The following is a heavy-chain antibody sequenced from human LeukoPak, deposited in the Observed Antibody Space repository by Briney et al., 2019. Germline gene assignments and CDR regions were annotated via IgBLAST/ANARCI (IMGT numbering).Heavy chain of an antibody. D-gene: IGHD3-3*01. CDR1: GFTFSSYW. CDR2: IKQDGSEK. J-gene: IGHJ4*02. V-gene: IGHV3-7*01. CDR3: ARGGTYYDFWSGYYTVGELDY. Sequence: GGSLRLSCAASGFTFSSYWMSWVRQAPGKGLEWVANIKQDGSEKYYVDSVKGRFTISRDNAKNSLYLQMNSLRAEDTAVYYCARGGTYYDFWSGYYTVGELDYWGQGTLVTVSS.